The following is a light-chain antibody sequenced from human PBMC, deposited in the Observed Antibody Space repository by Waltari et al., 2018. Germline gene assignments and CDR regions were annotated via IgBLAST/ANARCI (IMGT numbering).Light chain of an antibody. CDR2: KDG. Sequence: SYELTQPSSVSVSPGQAARITCSGDVLATKNVRWVQQKPGQAPVLVIYKDGERPSGIPERFSGSSSGTTVTLTISGAQVEDEADYYCYSATDNNLVFGGGTKLTVL. J-gene: IGLJ2*01. CDR3: YSATDNNLV. V-gene: IGLV3-27*01. CDR1: VLATKN.